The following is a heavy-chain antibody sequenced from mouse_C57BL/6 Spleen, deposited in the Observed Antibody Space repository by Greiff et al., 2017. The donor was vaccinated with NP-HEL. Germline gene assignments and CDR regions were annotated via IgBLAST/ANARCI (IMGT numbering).Heavy chain of an antibody. Sequence: VQLQQSGAELVMPGASVKLSCKASGYTFTSYWMHWVKQRPGQGLEWIGEIDPSDSYTNYNQKFKGKSTLTVDKSSSTAYMQLSSLTSEDSAVYYYARPTTVGAPPNWYFDVWGTGTTVTVSS. V-gene: IGHV1-69*01. CDR2: IDPSDSYT. CDR1: GYTFTSYW. J-gene: IGHJ1*03. CDR3: ARPTTVGAPPNWYFDV. D-gene: IGHD1-1*01.